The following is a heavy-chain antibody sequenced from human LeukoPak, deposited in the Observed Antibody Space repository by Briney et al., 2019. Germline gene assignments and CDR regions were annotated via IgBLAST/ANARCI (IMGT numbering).Heavy chain of an antibody. Sequence: ASVKVSCKASGYTFTGYYMHWVRQAPGQGLEWMGWISAYNGNTNYAQKLQGRVTMTTDTSTSTAYMELRSLRSDDTAVYYCARDRGCSSTSCYTGYYYYGMDVWGQGTTVTVSS. J-gene: IGHJ6*02. CDR1: GYTFTGYY. D-gene: IGHD2-2*02. V-gene: IGHV1-18*04. CDR2: ISAYNGNT. CDR3: ARDRGCSSTSCYTGYYYYGMDV.